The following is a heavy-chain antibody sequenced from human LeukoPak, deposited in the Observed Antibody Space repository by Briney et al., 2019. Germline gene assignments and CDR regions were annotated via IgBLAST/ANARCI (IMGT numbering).Heavy chain of an antibody. Sequence: GGSLRLSCTASAFTLSSYWMHWVRQAPGKGLVWVSLINNDGTNTNYADSVKGRFTISRDNARNTLHLQMSNLRAEDTAVYYCICDRGGGQGTLVTVSS. V-gene: IGHV3-74*01. CDR2: INNDGTNT. CDR3: ICDRG. J-gene: IGHJ4*02. D-gene: IGHD2-21*01. CDR1: AFTLSSYW.